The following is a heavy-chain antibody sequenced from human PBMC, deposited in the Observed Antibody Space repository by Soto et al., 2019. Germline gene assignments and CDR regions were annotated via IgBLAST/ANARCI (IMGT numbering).Heavy chain of an antibody. D-gene: IGHD2-2*01. CDR2: IIPISGTA. Sequence: QVQLVQSGAEVKKPGSSVKVSCKASGGTFSSYAISWVRQAPGQGLEWMGEIIPISGTANYAQKLQGRVTITADESTSTAYMEHSSLRSEDTAVYYCARSQGSSTSLEIYYYYYYGMDVWGQGTTVTVSS. J-gene: IGHJ6*02. CDR3: ARSQGSSTSLEIYYYYYYGMDV. V-gene: IGHV1-69*01. CDR1: GGTFSSYA.